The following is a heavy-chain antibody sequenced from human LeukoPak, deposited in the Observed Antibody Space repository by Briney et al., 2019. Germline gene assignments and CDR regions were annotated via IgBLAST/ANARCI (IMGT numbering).Heavy chain of an antibody. V-gene: IGHV3-23*01. D-gene: IGHD6-19*01. CDR1: GFTFSNYA. CDR2: ISGSGGST. CDR3: ARGPHIAVAGKEIDY. J-gene: IGHJ4*02. Sequence: GGSLRLSCAASGFTFSNYAMSWVRQAPGKGLEWVSAISGSGGSTYYADSVKGRFTISRDNSKNTLYLQMNSLRAEDTAVYYCARGPHIAVAGKEIDYWGQGTLVTVSS.